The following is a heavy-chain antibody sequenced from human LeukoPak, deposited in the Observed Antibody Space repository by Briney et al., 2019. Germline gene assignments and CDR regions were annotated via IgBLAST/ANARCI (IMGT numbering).Heavy chain of an antibody. D-gene: IGHD2-8*01. J-gene: IGHJ6*02. CDR3: ARGEVYSADYYYYYGMDV. V-gene: IGHV3-30*04. CDR1: GFTFSSYA. CDR2: ISYDGSNE. Sequence: PGGSLRLSCAASGFTFSSYAMHWVRQAPGKGLEWVAVISYDGSNEYYADSVKGRFTISRDNSKNTLYLQMNSLRAEDTAVYYCARGEVYSADYYYYYGMDVWGQGTTVTVSS.